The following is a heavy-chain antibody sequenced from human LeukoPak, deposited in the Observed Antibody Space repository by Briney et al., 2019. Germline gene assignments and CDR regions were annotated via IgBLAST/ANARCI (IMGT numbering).Heavy chain of an antibody. V-gene: IGHV3-20*04. CDR1: GFTFDDYG. Sequence: GGSLRLSCAASGFTFDDYGMSWVRQAPGKGLEWVTGITWNGASTGFADSVKGRFTISRDNSKNTLYLQVSSLRAEDTALYYCAKSGRYYYYGVDVWGQGATVTVSS. D-gene: IGHD6-25*01. J-gene: IGHJ6*02. CDR3: AKSGRYYYYGVDV. CDR2: ITWNGAST.